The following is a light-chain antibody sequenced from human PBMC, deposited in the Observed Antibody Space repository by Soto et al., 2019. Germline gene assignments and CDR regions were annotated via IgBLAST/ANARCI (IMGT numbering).Light chain of an antibody. CDR1: SSDVAAYNY. J-gene: IGLJ2*01. Sequence: QSALTQPASVSGSPGQSITISCTGTSSDVAAYNYVSWYQQHPGQAPKLIIYEVTNRPSGVSSRFSCSKSGSTASLTISGLQAEDEAHYYCSSYTIDSSVVFGGGTKLTVL. CDR2: EVT. V-gene: IGLV2-14*01. CDR3: SSYTIDSSVV.